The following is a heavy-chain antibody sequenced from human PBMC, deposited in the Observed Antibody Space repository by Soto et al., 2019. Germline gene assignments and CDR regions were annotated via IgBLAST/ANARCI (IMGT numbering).Heavy chain of an antibody. CDR1: GFTFSSYG. Sequence: GGSLRLSCAASGFTFSSYGMHWVRQAPGKGLEWVAVISYDGSNKYYADSVKGRFTISRDNSKNTLYLQMNSLRAEDTAVYYCAKNEYCSSTSCFYYYYYGMDVWGQGTTVTVSS. V-gene: IGHV3-30*18. CDR2: ISYDGSNK. J-gene: IGHJ6*02. D-gene: IGHD2-2*01. CDR3: AKNEYCSSTSCFYYYYYGMDV.